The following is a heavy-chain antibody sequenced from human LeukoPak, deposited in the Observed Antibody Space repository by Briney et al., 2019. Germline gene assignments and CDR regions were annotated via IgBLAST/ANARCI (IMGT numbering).Heavy chain of an antibody. Sequence: GWSLRLSCAATGLTFSSYWMHWVRQAPGKGLGLVSRTNSVGCSTRYADSVKGRFTISRENAKNTLYLQMNSLRAEDTAVYYWARGYCSSTSCLTPFDYWGQGTLVTVSS. CDR3: ARGYCSSTSCLTPFDY. CDR2: TNSVGCST. CDR1: GLTFSSYW. V-gene: IGHV3-74*01. J-gene: IGHJ4*02. D-gene: IGHD2-2*01.